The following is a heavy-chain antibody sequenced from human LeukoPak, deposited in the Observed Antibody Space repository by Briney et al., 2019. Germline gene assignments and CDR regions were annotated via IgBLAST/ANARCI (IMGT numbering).Heavy chain of an antibody. D-gene: IGHD3-9*01. J-gene: IGHJ4*02. CDR2: FDPEDGET. V-gene: IGHV1-24*01. CDR1: GYTLTELS. CDR3: ATVPHTRLADSRQDFDY. Sequence: ASVKVSCKVSGYTLTELSMHWVRQAPGKGLEWMGGFDPEDGETIYAQKFQGKVTMTEDTSTDTAYMELSSLRSEDTAVYYCATVPHTRLADSRQDFDYWGQGTLVTVSS.